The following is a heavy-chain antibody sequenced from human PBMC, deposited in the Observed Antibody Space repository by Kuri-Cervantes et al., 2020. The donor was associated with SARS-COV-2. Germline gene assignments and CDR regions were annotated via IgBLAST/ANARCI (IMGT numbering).Heavy chain of an antibody. CDR2: IYSSGST. D-gene: IGHD2-2*01. CDR1: GYSISSGYY. Sequence: SETLSLTFNVSGYSISSGYYWGWIRQPPGKGLGWIGSIYSSGSTYYNPSLKSRVTISVDTSKNQFSLKLSSVTAADTAVYYCAREDLSVVVPAAFFDYWGQGTLVTVSS. J-gene: IGHJ4*02. V-gene: IGHV4-38-2*02. CDR3: AREDLSVVVPAAFFDY.